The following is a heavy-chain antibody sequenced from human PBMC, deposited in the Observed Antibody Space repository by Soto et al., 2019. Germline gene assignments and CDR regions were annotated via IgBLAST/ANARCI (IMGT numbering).Heavy chain of an antibody. D-gene: IGHD3-16*02. J-gene: IGHJ4*02. CDR3: ARGKLSDYVWGSYRYHFDY. Sequence: SETLSLTFAVYGGSFSGYYWSWIRQPPGKGLEWIGEINHSGSTNYNPSLKSRVTISVDTSKNQFSLKLSSVTAADTAVYYCARGKLSDYVWGSYRYHFDYWGQGTVVTVS. CDR1: GGSFSGYY. V-gene: IGHV4-34*01. CDR2: INHSGST.